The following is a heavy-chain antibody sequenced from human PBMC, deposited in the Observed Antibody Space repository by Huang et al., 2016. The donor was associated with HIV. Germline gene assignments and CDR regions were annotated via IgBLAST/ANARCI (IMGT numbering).Heavy chain of an antibody. J-gene: IGHJ3*02. V-gene: IGHV3-74*01. Sequence: EEHLVESGGGLVQPGGSLSLSCEASGFKFSNYWMHWVRQAPGKGLMWVSRIKIDGRTTDYADSVKGRFTISRDNAKNTLYLQMSSLTAEDTAIYYCARAGGFEIWGQGTVVTVSS. D-gene: IGHD2-15*01. CDR2: IKIDGRTT. CDR3: ARAGGFEI. CDR1: GFKFSNYW.